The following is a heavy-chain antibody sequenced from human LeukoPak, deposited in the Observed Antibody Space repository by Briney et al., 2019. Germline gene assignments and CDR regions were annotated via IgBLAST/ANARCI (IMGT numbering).Heavy chain of an antibody. CDR1: GFTFSSYG. J-gene: IGHJ5*02. CDR3: ARTWFGDLEIRFDP. CDR2: IRYDGSNK. V-gene: IGHV3-30*02. Sequence: GGSLRLSCAASGFTFSSYGMHWVRQAPGKGLEWVAFIRYDGSNKYYADSVKGRFTISRDNSKNTLYLQMDGLRAGDTAVYYCARTWFGDLEIRFDPWGQGTLVTVSS. D-gene: IGHD3-10*01.